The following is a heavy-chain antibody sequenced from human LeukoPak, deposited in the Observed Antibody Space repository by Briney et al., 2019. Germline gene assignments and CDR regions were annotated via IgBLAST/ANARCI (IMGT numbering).Heavy chain of an antibody. CDR3: ARLDCSSTSCYFRFSFDY. V-gene: IGHV1-18*01. Sequence: ASVKVSCKASGYTFTSYGISWVRQAPGQGLEWLGWISAYNGNTNYAQKLQGRVTMTTHTSTSTAYMELRSLRSDDTAVYYCARLDCSSTSCYFRFSFDYWGQGTLVTVSS. CDR1: GYTFTSYG. D-gene: IGHD2-2*01. J-gene: IGHJ4*02. CDR2: ISAYNGNT.